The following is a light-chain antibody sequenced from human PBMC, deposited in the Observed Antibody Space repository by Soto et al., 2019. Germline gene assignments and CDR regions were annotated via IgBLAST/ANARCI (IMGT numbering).Light chain of an antibody. CDR1: SSDVGHYNY. Sequence: QSALTQPRSVSGSPGQSVTISCTGTSSDVGHYNYVSWFQQHPGKAPKLMVYDVNKRPSGVPARFSGSKSGNTASLTISGLQAEDEADYYCCSYAGSSTYVVFGGGTKLTVL. CDR2: DVN. V-gene: IGLV2-11*01. J-gene: IGLJ2*01. CDR3: CSYAGSSTYVV.